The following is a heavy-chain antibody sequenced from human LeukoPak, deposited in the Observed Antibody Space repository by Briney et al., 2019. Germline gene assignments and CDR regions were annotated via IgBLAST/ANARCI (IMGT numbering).Heavy chain of an antibody. Sequence: GGSLRLSCAASGFSFGDYGIAWVRQAPGKRLEWVAGILWNGVSANYAGSVKGRFTISRDNAKNSLYLQMNSLRAEDAALYYCARDASRLAGNIPGFTPRRGSGTFDMWGQGTLVTVSS. CDR3: ARDASRLAGNIPGFTPRRGSGTFDM. CDR1: GFSFGDYG. J-gene: IGHJ3*02. V-gene: IGHV3-20*04. D-gene: IGHD2-2*02. CDR2: ILWNGVSA.